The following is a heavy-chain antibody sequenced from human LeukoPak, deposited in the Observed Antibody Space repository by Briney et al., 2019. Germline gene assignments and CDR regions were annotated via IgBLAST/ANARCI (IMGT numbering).Heavy chain of an antibody. CDR3: TRRSVAGTFEY. D-gene: IGHD6-19*01. J-gene: IGHJ4*02. Sequence: GASVKVSCKASGYTFTSYDINWVRQATGQGPAWLGWMNPSGGQTNYAQSLQGRVTMTRNTSTSTAYMDLSSLRSEDTAVYYCTRRSVAGTFEYWGQGTLVTVSS. V-gene: IGHV1-8*01. CDR1: GYTFTSYD. CDR2: MNPSGGQT.